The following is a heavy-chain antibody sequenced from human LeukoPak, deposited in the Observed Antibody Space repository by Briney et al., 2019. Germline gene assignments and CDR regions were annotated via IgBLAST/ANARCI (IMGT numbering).Heavy chain of an antibody. J-gene: IGHJ4*02. CDR1: GYTFTGYY. D-gene: IGHD3-22*01. V-gene: IGHV1-2*02. CDR2: INPNSGGT. CDR3: ARALEVVITTSEPTYYFDY. Sequence: GASVKVSCKASGYTFTGYYMHWVRQAPGQGLEWMGWINPNSGGTNYAQKFQGRVTMTRDTSISTAYMELSRLRSDDTAVYYCARALEVVITTSEPTYYFDYWGQGTLVTVSS.